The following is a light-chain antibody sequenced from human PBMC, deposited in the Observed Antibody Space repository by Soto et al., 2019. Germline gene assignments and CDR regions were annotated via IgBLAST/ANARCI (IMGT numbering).Light chain of an antibody. CDR2: GAS. CDR1: QSISNY. V-gene: IGKV1-39*01. Sequence: DIQMTHSPPSLSASVGARVTITCPTTQSISNYLNWYHQKPGKARELLIYGASGLESAVPSRFSDSRSGQEYSLNNASLKHEEFGTYYYGHSYSTPCTVGQGSKLEIK. CDR3: GHSYSTPCT. J-gene: IGKJ2*02.